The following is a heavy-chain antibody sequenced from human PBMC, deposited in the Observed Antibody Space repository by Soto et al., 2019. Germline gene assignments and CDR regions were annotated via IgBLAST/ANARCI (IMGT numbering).Heavy chain of an antibody. CDR1: GFSLSTSGLG. D-gene: IGHD6-19*01. Sequence: QITLKESGPTLVRPTQTLTLTCTFSGFSLSTSGLGVGWIRQPPGKALEWLALIYWNDDKRYSPSLKARLTINKNTSKNQVVLNKTNMDPVDTATYYCEHTPSGRYLFDYWGQGTLVTVSS. CDR2: IYWNDDK. V-gene: IGHV2-5*01. J-gene: IGHJ4*02. CDR3: EHTPSGRYLFDY.